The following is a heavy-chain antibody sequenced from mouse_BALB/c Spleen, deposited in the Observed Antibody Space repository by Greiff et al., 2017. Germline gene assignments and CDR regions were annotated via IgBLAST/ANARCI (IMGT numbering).Heavy chain of an antibody. V-gene: IGHV3-2*02. J-gene: IGHJ3*01. CDR3: ARWDGNSAWFAY. D-gene: IGHD2-1*01. CDR2: ISYSGST. Sequence: ESGPGLVKPSQSLSLTCTVTGYSITSDYAWNWIRQFPGNKLEWMGYISYSGSTSYNPSLKSRISITRDTSKNQFFLQLNSVTTEDTATYYCARWDGNSAWFAYWGQGTLVTVSA. CDR1: GYSITSDYA.